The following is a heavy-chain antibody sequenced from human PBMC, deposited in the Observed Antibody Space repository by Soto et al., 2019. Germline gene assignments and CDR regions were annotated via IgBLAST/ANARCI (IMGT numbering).Heavy chain of an antibody. CDR1: GFTFSSYA. V-gene: IGHV3-30-3*01. D-gene: IGHD2-2*01. Sequence: GGSLRLSCAASGFTFSSYAMHWVRQAPGKGLEWVAVISYDGSNKYYADSVKGRFTISRDNSKNTLYLQMNSLRAEDTAVYYCARVRIVVVPAATHYFDYWGQGTLVTVSS. CDR3: ARVRIVVVPAATHYFDY. J-gene: IGHJ4*02. CDR2: ISYDGSNK.